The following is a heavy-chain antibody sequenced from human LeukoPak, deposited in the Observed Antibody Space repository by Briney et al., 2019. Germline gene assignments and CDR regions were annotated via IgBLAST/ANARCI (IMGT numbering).Heavy chain of an antibody. CDR3: ARAPGSGYDPRNRFFDY. J-gene: IGHJ4*02. Sequence: GGTLRLSCVASGFTFRSHGMNWVRQAPGKGLEWVSSISSSSRYIYYADSVKGRFTISRDNSKNTLYLQMNSLRAEDTALYYCARAPGSGYDPRNRFFDYWGQGTLVTVSS. CDR2: ISSSSRYI. V-gene: IGHV3-21*04. CDR1: GFTFRSHG. D-gene: IGHD5-12*01.